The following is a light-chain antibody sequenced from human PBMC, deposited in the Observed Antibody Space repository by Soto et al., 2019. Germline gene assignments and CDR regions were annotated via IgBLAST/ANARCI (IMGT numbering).Light chain of an antibody. CDR3: QQYGTSPIT. CDR2: DAS. J-gene: IGKJ5*01. V-gene: IGKV3D-20*01. CDR1: QSVRSNY. Sequence: EIVLTQSPATLSLSPGERATLSCGASQSVRSNYLAWYQQKPGLAPRLLIYDASNRATGVPDRFSGSGSGTDFTLTISRLEPEDFAVYYCQQYGTSPITFGQGTRLEIK.